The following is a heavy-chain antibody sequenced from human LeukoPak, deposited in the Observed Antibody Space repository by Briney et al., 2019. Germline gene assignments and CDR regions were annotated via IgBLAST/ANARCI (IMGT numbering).Heavy chain of an antibody. V-gene: IGHV1-69*01. CDR3: ARGHEVSSGYFDY. D-gene: IGHD3-22*01. CDR1: GGTFSSYA. Sequence: SVKVSCKASGGTFSSYAISWVRQAPGQGLVWMGGIIPIFGTANYAQKFQGRVTITADESTSTAYMELSSLRSEDTAVYYCARGHEVSSGYFDYWGQGTLVTVSS. J-gene: IGHJ4*02. CDR2: IIPIFGTA.